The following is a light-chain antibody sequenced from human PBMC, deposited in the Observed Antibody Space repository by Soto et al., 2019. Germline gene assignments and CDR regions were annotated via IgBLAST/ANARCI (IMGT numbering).Light chain of an antibody. CDR1: QSVSSSY. Sequence: EIVLTQSPGTLSLSPGERATLSCRASQSVSSSYLAWYQQKPGQAPRLLLYGASTRATGIPDRFSGSGSGTDFTLTINRLEPEDFAVYYCQQYGSSPPSFTFGPGTKVDIK. V-gene: IGKV3-20*01. CDR2: GAS. J-gene: IGKJ3*01. CDR3: QQYGSSPPSFT.